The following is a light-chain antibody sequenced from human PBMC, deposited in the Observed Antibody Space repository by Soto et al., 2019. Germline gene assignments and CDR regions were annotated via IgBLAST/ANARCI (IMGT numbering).Light chain of an antibody. CDR2: DAD. CDR3: GAWDSSLTTYA. CDR1: SSNIGRNY. Sequence: QSVLTQPPSVSAAPGQKVTISCSGSSSNIGRNYVSWYQHVPGTAPKLLIYDADKRPSGIPDRFSGYKSGASATLGITGLPTGDEADYYCGAWDSSLTTYAFGTGTQLTVL. V-gene: IGLV1-51*01. J-gene: IGLJ1*01.